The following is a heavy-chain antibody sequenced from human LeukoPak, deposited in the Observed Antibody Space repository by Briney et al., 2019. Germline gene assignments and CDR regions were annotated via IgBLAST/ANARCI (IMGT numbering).Heavy chain of an antibody. Sequence: PAASVKVSCKASGYTFTRYYMHWVRQAPGQGLEWMGKINPSGGSTSYAQKFQGRVTMTRDMSTSTVYMELSSLRSEDTAVYYCARYYGSGSYEFHWFDPWGQGTLVTVSS. CDR1: GYTFTRYY. V-gene: IGHV1-46*01. CDR2: INPSGGST. D-gene: IGHD3-10*01. CDR3: ARYYGSGSYEFHWFDP. J-gene: IGHJ5*02.